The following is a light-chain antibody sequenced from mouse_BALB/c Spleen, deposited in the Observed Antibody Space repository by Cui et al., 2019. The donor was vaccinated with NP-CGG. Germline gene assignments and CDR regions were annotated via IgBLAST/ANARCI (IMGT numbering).Light chain of an antibody. CDR2: GTN. J-gene: IGLJ1*01. V-gene: IGLV1*01. Sequence: QAVLTQESALTTSPGETATLTCRSSIGAVTSSNYANWVQEKPEHLFTGLIGGTNNRAPGVPARFSGSLIGDKAALTITGAQTEDEAIYFCALWYSNHWVFGGGTKLTVL. CDR3: ALWYSNHWV. CDR1: IGAVTSSNY.